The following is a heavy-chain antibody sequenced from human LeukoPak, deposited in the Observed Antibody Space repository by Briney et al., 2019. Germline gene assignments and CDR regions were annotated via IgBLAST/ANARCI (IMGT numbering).Heavy chain of an antibody. Sequence: PGGSLRLSCAASGFTVSSNYMSWVRQAPGKGLEWVSVIYSGGSTYYADSVKGRFTISRHNSKNTLYLQMNSLRAEDTAVYYCARDFNLGGGYYGMDVWGRGTTVTVSS. J-gene: IGHJ6*02. CDR3: ARDFNLGGGYYGMDV. D-gene: IGHD3-10*01. CDR1: GFTVSSNY. CDR2: IYSGGST. V-gene: IGHV3-53*04.